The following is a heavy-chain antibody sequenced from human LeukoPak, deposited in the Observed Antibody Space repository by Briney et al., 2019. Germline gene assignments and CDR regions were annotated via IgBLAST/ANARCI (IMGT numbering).Heavy chain of an antibody. V-gene: IGHV4-39*07. CDR2: IYYSGST. Sequence: SETLSLTCTVSGGSIRRSSYYWGWIRQPPGKGLERIGRIYYSGSTYYTPSLKSRVTISVDTSKNQFSLKLSSVTAADTAVYYCARVTPRPRVGAGFDYWGQGTLVTVSS. J-gene: IGHJ4*02. CDR3: ARVTPRPRVGAGFDY. D-gene: IGHD4-23*01. CDR1: GGSIRRSSYY.